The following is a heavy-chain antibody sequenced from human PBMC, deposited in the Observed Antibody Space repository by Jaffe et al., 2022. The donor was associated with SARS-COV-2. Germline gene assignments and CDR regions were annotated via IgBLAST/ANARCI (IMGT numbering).Heavy chain of an antibody. V-gene: IGHV3-43*02. Sequence: EMQLVESGGGVVQPGGSLRLSCAASGFVFDDFAMHWVRKAPGKGLEWVSIITGDGGSKHYAASVKGRFTVSRDNSKNSLYLQMNSLRADDTAFYYCAKGIDFLTGNDYWGQGTLVTVSS. D-gene: IGHD3-9*01. CDR3: AKGIDFLTGNDY. J-gene: IGHJ4*02. CDR1: GFVFDDFA. CDR2: ITGDGGSK.